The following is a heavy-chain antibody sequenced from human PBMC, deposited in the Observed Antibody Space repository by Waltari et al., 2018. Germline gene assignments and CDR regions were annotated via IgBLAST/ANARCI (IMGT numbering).Heavy chain of an antibody. CDR3: AREIATIFGDVMIPFGGYEI. CDR2: IHHSGRT. D-gene: IGHD3-3*01. Sequence: QVRLQESGPGLTKPPESLCLMWDVPCYPISRGYYWALLRPPPGKGLEWIGSIHHSGRTYYSPSLKRRITLSVDTSKNQSSLKLSSVTAADTAVYYCAREIATIFGDVMIPFGGYEIRGHGATVAVSS. J-gene: IGHJ3*01. V-gene: IGHV4-38-2*02. CDR1: CYPISRGYY.